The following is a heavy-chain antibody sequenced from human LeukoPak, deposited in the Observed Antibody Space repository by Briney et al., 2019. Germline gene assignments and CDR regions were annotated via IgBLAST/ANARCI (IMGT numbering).Heavy chain of an antibody. V-gene: IGHV3-23*01. CDR2: ISGSGGST. CDR3: AKSAGHSYYDLWSGHNPYYFDY. Sequence: GGSLRLSCAASGFTFSSYAMSWVRQAPGKGLEWVSAISGSGGSTYYADSVKGRFTISRDNSKNTLYLQMNSLRAEDTAVYYCAKSAGHSYYDLWSGHNPYYFDYWGQGTLVTVSS. J-gene: IGHJ4*02. CDR1: GFTFSSYA. D-gene: IGHD3-3*01.